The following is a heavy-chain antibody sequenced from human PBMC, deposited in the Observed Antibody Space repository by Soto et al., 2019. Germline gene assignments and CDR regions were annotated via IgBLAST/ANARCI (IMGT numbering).Heavy chain of an antibody. Sequence: PSETLSLTCTVSGVSVSGVDYFWSWIRQSPGKGLEWIGYIYYTGITHLNPSLKSRLTMAVDTSKNEFSLKLTSVSAADTAVYFCAREERKGIISWFDPWGQGTPVTVS. D-gene: IGHD2-21*01. CDR3: AREERKGIISWFDP. CDR1: GVSVSGVDYF. J-gene: IGHJ5*02. V-gene: IGHV4-30-4*01. CDR2: IYYTGIT.